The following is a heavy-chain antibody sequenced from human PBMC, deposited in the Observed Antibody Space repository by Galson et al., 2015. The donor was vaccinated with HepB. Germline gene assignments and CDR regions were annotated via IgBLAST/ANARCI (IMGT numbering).Heavy chain of an antibody. D-gene: IGHD5-18*01. J-gene: IGHJ3*02. CDR2: INQYGCEK. CDR3: ATYSWSGRKYDAFDI. V-gene: IGHV3-7*03. CDR1: GFTFSSYW. Sequence: SLRLSCAASGFTFSSYWMSWVRQAPGKGLEWVANINQYGCEKYYVDSMKGRFTISRDNARNSLYLQMNSLRVEDTSVYYCATYSWSGRKYDAFDIWGQGTMVTVSS.